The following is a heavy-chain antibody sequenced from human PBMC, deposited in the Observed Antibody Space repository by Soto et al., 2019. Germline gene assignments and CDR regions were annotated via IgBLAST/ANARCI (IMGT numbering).Heavy chain of an antibody. CDR1: GFTLSSYA. Sequence: EVQLVESGGGLVQPGGSLRLSCAASGFTLSSYAMHWVRQAPGKGLEYVSGFSGNGGSTYYANSVKGRFTISRDNSKNTLDLQMGSLRAEDMAVYYCARSGLPFDYWGQGTLVTVSS. CDR2: FSGNGGST. J-gene: IGHJ4*02. V-gene: IGHV3-64*01. CDR3: ARSGLPFDY. D-gene: IGHD2-21*02.